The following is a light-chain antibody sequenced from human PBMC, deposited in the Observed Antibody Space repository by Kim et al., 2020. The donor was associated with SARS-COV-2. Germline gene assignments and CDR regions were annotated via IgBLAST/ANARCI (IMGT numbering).Light chain of an antibody. V-gene: IGLV7-46*01. Sequence: PGGTVTLTCGSSTGAVTSGHYPYWFQQKPGQAPRTLIYDTNNRYSWTPARFSGSLLGGKATLTLSGAQPEDEAEYYCLLSYSGARVFGGGTQLTVL. CDR3: LLSYSGARV. CDR1: TGAVTSGHY. CDR2: DTN. J-gene: IGLJ2*01.